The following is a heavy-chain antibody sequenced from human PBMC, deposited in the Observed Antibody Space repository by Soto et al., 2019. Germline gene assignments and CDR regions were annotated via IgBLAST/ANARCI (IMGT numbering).Heavy chain of an antibody. CDR3: ARSDGPLGDY. V-gene: IGHV1-3*01. CDR1: GYTFTSYA. J-gene: IGHJ4*02. D-gene: IGHD4-17*01. Sequence: QVQLVQYEAEVKKPGASVKVSCKASGYTFTSYAMHWVRQAPGQRLEWMGWINAGNGNTKYSQKFQGRVTITRDTSARTAYMELSSLRSEDTAVYYCARSDGPLGDYWGQGTLVTVSS. CDR2: INAGNGNT.